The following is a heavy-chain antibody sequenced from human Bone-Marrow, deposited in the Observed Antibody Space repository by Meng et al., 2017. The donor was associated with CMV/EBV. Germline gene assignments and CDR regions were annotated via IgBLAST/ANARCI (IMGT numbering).Heavy chain of an antibody. J-gene: IGHJ6*02. Sequence: SETLSLTCTVSGGSVSSGSYYWSWIRQPPGKGLEWIGYIYYSGSTNYNPSLKSRVTISVDTSKNQFSLKLSSVTAADTAVYYCARRIVVVPAATPLYYYYGMDVWGQGTTFTVSS. CDR2: IYYSGST. CDR1: GGSVSSGSYY. V-gene: IGHV4-61*01. CDR3: ARRIVVVPAATPLYYYYGMDV. D-gene: IGHD2-2*01.